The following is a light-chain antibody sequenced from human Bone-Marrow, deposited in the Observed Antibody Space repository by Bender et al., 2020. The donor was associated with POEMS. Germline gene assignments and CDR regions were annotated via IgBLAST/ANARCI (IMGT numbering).Light chain of an antibody. Sequence: SYELTQSPSVSVSPGQTARITCSGDALPKKYAFWYQQKPGQAPVMVIYKDTEKASGIPERFSGSSSGTTATLTISGVQSEDEADYFCQSPDRSSNTLFGRGTKLTVL. CDR2: KDT. CDR1: ALPKKY. J-gene: IGLJ3*02. V-gene: IGLV3-25*03. CDR3: QSPDRSSNTL.